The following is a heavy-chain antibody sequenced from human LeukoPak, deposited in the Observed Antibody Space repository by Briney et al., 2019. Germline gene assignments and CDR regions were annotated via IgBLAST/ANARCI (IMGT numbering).Heavy chain of an antibody. D-gene: IGHD7-27*01. V-gene: IGHV3-11*01. Sequence: GGSLRLSCAASGFTFSDSYMSWIRQVPGKGLEWISYISSSGVTICYADSVKGRFTISRDNAKNSLYLQMNSLRAEDTAVYYCAKEGGDWGEGYFDYWGQGTLVTVSS. J-gene: IGHJ4*02. CDR3: AKEGGDWGEGYFDY. CDR1: GFTFSDSY. CDR2: ISSSGVTI.